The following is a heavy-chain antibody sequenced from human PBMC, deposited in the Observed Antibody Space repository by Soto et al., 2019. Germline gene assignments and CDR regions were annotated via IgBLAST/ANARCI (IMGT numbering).Heavy chain of an antibody. CDR2: INHSGST. V-gene: IGHV4-34*01. D-gene: IGHD6-13*01. CDR1: GGSFSGYY. Sequence: KPSETLSLTCAVYGGSFSGYYWSWIRQPPGKGLEWIGEINHSGSTNYNPSLKSRVTISVDTSKNQFSLKLSSVTAADTAVYYCARQYSSSWYLYFQHWGQGTLVTVS. CDR3: ARQYSSSWYLYFQH. J-gene: IGHJ1*01.